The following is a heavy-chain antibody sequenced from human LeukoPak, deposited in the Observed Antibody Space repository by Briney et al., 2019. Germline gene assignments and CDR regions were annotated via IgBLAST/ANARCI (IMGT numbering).Heavy chain of an antibody. J-gene: IGHJ3*02. Sequence: ASVKVSCKASGYTFTSYGISWVRQAPGQGLERMGWIGAYNGNTNYAQKLQGRVTMTTDTSTSTAYMELRSLRSDDTAVYYCARASVLLFDAFDIWGQGTMVTVSS. CDR3: ARASVLLFDAFDI. D-gene: IGHD3-10*01. V-gene: IGHV1-18*01. CDR1: GYTFTSYG. CDR2: IGAYNGNT.